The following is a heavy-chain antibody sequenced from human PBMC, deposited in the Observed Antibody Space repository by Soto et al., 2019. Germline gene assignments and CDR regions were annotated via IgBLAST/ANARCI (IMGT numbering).Heavy chain of an antibody. D-gene: IGHD3-3*01. CDR3: ARGRFLEWLHYGMDV. CDR2: IIPIFGTA. V-gene: IGHV1-69*06. CDR1: GGTFSSYA. Sequence: SVKVSCKASGGTFSSYAISWVRQAPGQGLEWMGGIIPIFGTANYAQKFQGRVTITADKSTSTAYMELSSLRSEDTAVYYCARGRFLEWLHYGMDVWGQGTTVTVSS. J-gene: IGHJ6*02.